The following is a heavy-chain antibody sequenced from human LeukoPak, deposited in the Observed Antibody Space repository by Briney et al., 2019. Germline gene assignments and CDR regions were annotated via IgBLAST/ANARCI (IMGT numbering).Heavy chain of an antibody. CDR1: GGTFSSYA. Sequence: SVKVSCKVSGGTFSSYAISWVRQALGQGLEWMGGIIPIFGTANYAQKFQGRVTITADESTSTAYMELSSLRSEDTAVYYCARGTTRYCSSTSCWYYFDYWGQGTLVTVSS. CDR3: ARGTTRYCSSTSCWYYFDY. D-gene: IGHD2-2*01. J-gene: IGHJ4*02. CDR2: IIPIFGTA. V-gene: IGHV1-69*13.